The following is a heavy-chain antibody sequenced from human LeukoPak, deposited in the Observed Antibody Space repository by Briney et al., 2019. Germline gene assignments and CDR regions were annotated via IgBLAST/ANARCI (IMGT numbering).Heavy chain of an antibody. Sequence: GRSLRLSCAASGFTVSSKYMSWVRQAPGKGLEWVSVIYSGGSTHYADSVKGRFTISRDNSKNTLYLQMNSLRAEDTAVYYCARGGARANSAIDRYYYYGMDVWGQGTTVTVSS. CDR1: GFTVSSKY. CDR3: ARGGARANSAIDRYYYYGMDV. J-gene: IGHJ6*02. V-gene: IGHV3-53*01. CDR2: IYSGGST. D-gene: IGHD4/OR15-4a*01.